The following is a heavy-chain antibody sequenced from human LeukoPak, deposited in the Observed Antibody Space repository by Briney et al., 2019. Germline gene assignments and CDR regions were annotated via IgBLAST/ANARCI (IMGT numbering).Heavy chain of an antibody. CDR2: IRQDGSEK. CDR3: ARDGDREPGSVTNPYDYYGMDA. J-gene: IGHJ6*02. CDR1: GFIFTSYW. Sequence: GGSLRLSCAASGFIFTSYWMSWVRQVPGKGLEWVANIRQDGSEKYYVESVKGRFTISRDNAKNSLYPQLNSLRAEDAGVYYCARDGDREPGSVTNPYDYYGMDAWGQGTTVTVSS. V-gene: IGHV3-7*01. D-gene: IGHD3-10*01.